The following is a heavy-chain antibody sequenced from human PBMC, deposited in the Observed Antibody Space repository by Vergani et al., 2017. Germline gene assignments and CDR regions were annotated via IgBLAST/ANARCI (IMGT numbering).Heavy chain of an antibody. CDR3: GVIMVRSPRPDNWFDS. V-gene: IGHV4-38-2*02. Sequence: QIQLQESGPGLVKPSETLSLTCSVSGYSLSRGFYWAWIRQTPEKGLEWIGGMFHTGEASNSPSLQSRVAFSMDTSKNQFSLQLTSVTAADTAVYFCGVIMVRSPRPDNWFDSGGRGTLVTVSS. J-gene: IGHJ5*01. CDR2: MFHTGEA. D-gene: IGHD3-10*01. CDR1: GYSLSRGFY.